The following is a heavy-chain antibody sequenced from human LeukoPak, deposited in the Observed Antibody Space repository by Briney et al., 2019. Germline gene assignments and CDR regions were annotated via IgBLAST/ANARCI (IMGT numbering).Heavy chain of an antibody. CDR1: GFTFSSYS. D-gene: IGHD5-12*01. V-gene: IGHV3-21*01. CDR3: ARGGVGGSGYDSGDY. J-gene: IGHJ4*02. CDR2: ISSSSSYI. Sequence: PGGSLRLSCAASGFTFSSYSMNWVRQAPGKGLEWVSSISSSSSYIYYADSVKGRFTISRDNAKNSLYLQMNSLRAEDTAVYYCARGGVGGSGYDSGDYWGQGTLVTVSS.